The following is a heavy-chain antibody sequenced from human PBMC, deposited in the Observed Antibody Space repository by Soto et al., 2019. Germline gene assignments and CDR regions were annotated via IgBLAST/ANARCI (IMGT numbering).Heavy chain of an antibody. Sequence: SETLSLTCTVSGGSISGSSYYWGWIRQPPGKGLEWIGSIYYSGSTYYNPSLKSRVTISVDTSKNQFSLKLSAVTAADTVFFFCATGYEYYDSSGYYSGQLDYWGQGTLVTVS. D-gene: IGHD3-22*01. V-gene: IGHV4-39*01. CDR2: IYYSGST. CDR1: GGSISGSSYY. J-gene: IGHJ4*02. CDR3: ATGYEYYDSSGYYSGQLDY.